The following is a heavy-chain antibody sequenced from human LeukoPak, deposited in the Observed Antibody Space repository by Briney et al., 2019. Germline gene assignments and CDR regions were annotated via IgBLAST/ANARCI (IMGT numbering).Heavy chain of an antibody. CDR1: GYSFTSQD. CDR2: INPNSGDT. CDR3: ASYPRYSSTPPFDY. D-gene: IGHD6-19*01. V-gene: IGHV1-2*02. Sequence: ASVKVSCKASGYSFTSQDMHWVRQAPGQGLEWTGWINPNSGDTNYAQKFQGRVTMTRDTTISTAYMELNRLTSDDTAVYYCASYPRYSSTPPFDYWGQGTPVTVSS. J-gene: IGHJ4*02.